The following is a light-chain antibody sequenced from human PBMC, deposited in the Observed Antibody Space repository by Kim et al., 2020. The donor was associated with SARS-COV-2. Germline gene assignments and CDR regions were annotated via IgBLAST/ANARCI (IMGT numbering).Light chain of an antibody. Sequence: SPRERATLSCRASQSVSNNLAWYQQKPGQAPRLLIYGASTRATGIPARFSGSGSGTEFTLTISSLQSEDFAVYYCQQYNNWPPLTFGGGTKVDIK. CDR2: GAS. CDR3: QQYNNWPPLT. V-gene: IGKV3-15*01. J-gene: IGKJ4*01. CDR1: QSVSNN.